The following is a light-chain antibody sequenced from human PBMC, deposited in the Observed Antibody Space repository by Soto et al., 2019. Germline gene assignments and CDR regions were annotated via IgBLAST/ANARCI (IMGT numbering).Light chain of an antibody. CDR1: RSNIGSNT. Sequence: QPVLTQPPSASGTPGQTVTISCSGSRSNIGSNTVNWYQQLPGSAPKLLIYSNNQRPSGVPDRFSGSKSGTSATLAISGLQSEDEADYYCAAWDDSLNGFDVFGTGTKLTVL. J-gene: IGLJ1*01. CDR3: AAWDDSLNGFDV. V-gene: IGLV1-44*01. CDR2: SNN.